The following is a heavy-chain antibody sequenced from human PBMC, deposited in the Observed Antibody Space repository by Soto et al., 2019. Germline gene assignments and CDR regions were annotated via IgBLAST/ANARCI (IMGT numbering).Heavy chain of an antibody. CDR2: ISGYNGDT. D-gene: IGHD3-3*01. J-gene: IGHJ6*02. CDR3: ARASLTIFGAPYGMDV. Sequence: ASVKVSCKASGYPFTRSSIRWVRQAPGQGLEWMGWISGYNGDTEYSRNFQGRLTLTIDTSTTTASMELRSLRSDDTAVYYCARASLTIFGAPYGMDVWGQGTSVTVSS. V-gene: IGHV1-18*04. CDR1: GYPFTRSS.